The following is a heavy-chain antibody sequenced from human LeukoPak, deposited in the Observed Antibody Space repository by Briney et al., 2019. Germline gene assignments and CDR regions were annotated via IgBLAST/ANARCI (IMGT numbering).Heavy chain of an antibody. Sequence: PGGSLRLSCAASGFTFTSYEMNWVRQAPGKGLEWVSYISSTGNTIYYADSVKGRFTISRDNAKNSLYLQMNSLRADDTAVYYCARGRQWLVLFDYWGQGTLVTVSS. D-gene: IGHD6-19*01. CDR1: GFTFTSYE. V-gene: IGHV3-48*03. J-gene: IGHJ4*02. CDR3: ARGRQWLVLFDY. CDR2: ISSTGNTI.